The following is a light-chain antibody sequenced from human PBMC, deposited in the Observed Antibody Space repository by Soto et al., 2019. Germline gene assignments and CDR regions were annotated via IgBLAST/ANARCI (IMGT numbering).Light chain of an antibody. Sequence: DIQMTQSPSSLSSSLLYRFAISCLESQNIENYLHWYQQKAGKAPEVLLYVASVLKDGVSSRFSGSGYGTDFTLTITNLQPEDFAMYYCQQSFGSPPITFGQGTRLEI. CDR1: QNIENY. V-gene: IGKV1-39*01. J-gene: IGKJ5*01. CDR2: VAS. CDR3: QQSFGSPPIT.